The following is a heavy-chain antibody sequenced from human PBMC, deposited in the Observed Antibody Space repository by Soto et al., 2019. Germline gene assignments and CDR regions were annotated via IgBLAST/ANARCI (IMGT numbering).Heavy chain of an antibody. Sequence: GESLKISCKGSGYSFTSYWISWVRQMPGKGLEWMGRIDPSDSYTNYSPSFQGHVTISADKSISTAYLQWSSLKASDTAMYYCARHGQDDSTGYYYYYYGMDVWGQGTTGTVS. CDR3: ARHGQDDSTGYYYYYYGMDV. CDR2: IDPSDSYT. J-gene: IGHJ6*02. V-gene: IGHV5-10-1*01. CDR1: GYSFTSYW. D-gene: IGHD3-22*01.